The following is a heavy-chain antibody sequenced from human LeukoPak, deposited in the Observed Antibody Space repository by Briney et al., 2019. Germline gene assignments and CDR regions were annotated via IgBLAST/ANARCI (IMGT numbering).Heavy chain of an antibody. J-gene: IGHJ3*02. D-gene: IGHD3-22*01. CDR3: ARDQSYDSSGYLDAFDI. CDR2: ISGSGGST. Sequence: GGSLRLSCAASGFTFSSYAMSWVRQAPGKGLEWVSAISGSGGSTGYADSVKGRFTISRDNAKNSLYLQMNSLRAEDTALYYCARDQSYDSSGYLDAFDIWGQGTMVTVSS. V-gene: IGHV3-20*04. CDR1: GFTFSSYA.